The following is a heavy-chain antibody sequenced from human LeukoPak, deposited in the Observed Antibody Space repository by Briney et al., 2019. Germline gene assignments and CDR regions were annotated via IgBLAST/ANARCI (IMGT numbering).Heavy chain of an antibody. Sequence: GGSLRLSCAASGFTFSSYAMSWVRQAPGKGLEWVSAISGSGGSTYYADSVKGRFTISRDNSKNTLYLQMNSLRAEDTAVYYCATGGPIAAAGTDDAFGIWGQGTMVTVSS. J-gene: IGHJ3*02. CDR2: ISGSGGST. CDR1: GFTFSSYA. CDR3: ATGGPIAAAGTDDAFGI. D-gene: IGHD6-13*01. V-gene: IGHV3-23*01.